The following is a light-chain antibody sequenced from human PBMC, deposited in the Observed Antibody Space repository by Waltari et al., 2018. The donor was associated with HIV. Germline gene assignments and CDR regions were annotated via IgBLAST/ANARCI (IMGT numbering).Light chain of an antibody. J-gene: IGLJ7*01. V-gene: IGLV3-25*03. CDR1: VFPKQY. CDR2: KDS. Sequence: SYELTQPPSVSVSPGQTARSTCSGDVFPKQYAYLYQQKPGQAPVVVISKDSERPSGIPERFSGSSSGTTVTLTISGVQAEDEADYYCQSADSSGTYAVFGGGTQLTVL. CDR3: QSADSSGTYAV.